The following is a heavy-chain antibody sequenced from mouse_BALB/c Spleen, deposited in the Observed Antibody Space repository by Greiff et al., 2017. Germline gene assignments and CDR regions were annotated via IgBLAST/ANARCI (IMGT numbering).Heavy chain of an antibody. J-gene: IGHJ2*01. Sequence: VQLQQPGAELVKPGAPVKLSCKASGYTFTSYWMNWVKQRPGRGLEWIGRIDPSDSETHYNQKFKDKATLTVDKSSSTAYIQLSSLTSEDSAVYCCARGTVVPYFDYWGQGTTVTVSA. CDR1: GYTFTSYW. D-gene: IGHD1-1*01. V-gene: IGHV1-69*02. CDR3: ARGTVVPYFDY. CDR2: IDPSDSET.